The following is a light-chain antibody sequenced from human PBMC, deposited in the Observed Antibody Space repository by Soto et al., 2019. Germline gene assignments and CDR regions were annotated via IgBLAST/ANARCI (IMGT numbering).Light chain of an antibody. J-gene: IGLJ3*02. CDR3: YSYAGSSTGV. CDR2: EIS. V-gene: IGLV2-14*03. CDR1: SSDVGGYNY. Sequence: QSVLTQPASVSGSPGQSITISCTGTSSDVGGYNYVSWYQQHPGKAPKLMIYEISNRPSGVSNRFSGSKSGNTASLTISGLQSEDEADYYCYSYAGSSTGVFGGGTKLTVL.